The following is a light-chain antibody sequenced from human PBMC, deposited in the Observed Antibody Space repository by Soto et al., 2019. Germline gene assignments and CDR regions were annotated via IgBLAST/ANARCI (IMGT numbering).Light chain of an antibody. CDR2: DAS. Sequence: EIVLTQSPGTLSLSPGERATLSCRANQSVTSNYLAWYQQKPGQAPRLLIYDASSRATGIPDRFSGSGSGTDFTLTISRLEPEDFAVYYCHQYGSSPLTFGGGTKVQIK. CDR1: QSVTSNY. V-gene: IGKV3-20*01. CDR3: HQYGSSPLT. J-gene: IGKJ4*01.